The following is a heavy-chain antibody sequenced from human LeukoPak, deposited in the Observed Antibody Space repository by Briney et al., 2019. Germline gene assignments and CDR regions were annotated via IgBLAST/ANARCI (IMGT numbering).Heavy chain of an antibody. CDR1: GGSISSSSYY. D-gene: IGHD3-10*01. Sequence: PSETLSLTCTVSGGSISSSSYYWGWIRQPPGKGLEWIGSIYYSGSTYYNPSLKSRVTISVDTSKNQFSLKLSSVTAADTAVYYCARHSGSGSPGWFDPWGQGTLVTVSS. CDR2: IYYSGST. V-gene: IGHV4-39*01. J-gene: IGHJ5*02. CDR3: ARHSGSGSPGWFDP.